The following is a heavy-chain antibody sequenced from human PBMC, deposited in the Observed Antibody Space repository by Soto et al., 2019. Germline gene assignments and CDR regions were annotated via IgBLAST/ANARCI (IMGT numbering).Heavy chain of an antibody. CDR3: ARRDWNGGYCDF. D-gene: IGHD1-1*01. V-gene: IGHV3-74*01. J-gene: IGHJ4*02. Sequence: EVQLVESGGGLVQPGGSLRLSCAASGFTFSSYWMHWVRQVPGKGLVWVSRISGDGSSTNYADFAKGRFTISRDNAKNTVFPQMNSLRVDDTAVYYCARRDWNGGYCDFWGQGILVTVSS. CDR1: GFTFSSYW. CDR2: ISGDGSST.